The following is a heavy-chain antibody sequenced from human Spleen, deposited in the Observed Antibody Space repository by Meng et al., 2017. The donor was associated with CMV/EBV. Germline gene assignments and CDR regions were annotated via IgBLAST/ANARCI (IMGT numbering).Heavy chain of an antibody. Sequence: SETLSLTCTVSGGSISSSSYYWGWIRQPPGKGLEWIGSIYYSGSTYYNPSLKSRVTISVDTSKNQFSLKLSSVTAADTAVYYCARLGGAHRAEYDFWSGYYPRGYHYWGQGTLVTVSS. J-gene: IGHJ4*02. CDR3: ARLGGAHRAEYDFWSGYYPRGYHY. D-gene: IGHD3-3*01. CDR2: IYYSGST. V-gene: IGHV4-39*01. CDR1: GGSISSSSYY.